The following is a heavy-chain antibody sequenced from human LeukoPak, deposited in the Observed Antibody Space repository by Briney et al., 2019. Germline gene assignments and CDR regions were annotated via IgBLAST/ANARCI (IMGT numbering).Heavy chain of an antibody. CDR3: ARHVGRGFDPGYYDTSDYHRPFDF. V-gene: IGHV4-39*01. J-gene: IGHJ4*02. Sequence: SSETLSLTCTVSGGSISSRSFYWGWLRQPPGRGLEWIGTTYYSGTTYYNPSLRSRVTTSVDTSNNQFSLKLSSVTATDTAVYYCARHVGRGFDPGYYDTSDYHRPFDFWGQGTLVTVSS. CDR1: GGSISSRSFY. D-gene: IGHD3-22*01. CDR2: TYYSGTT.